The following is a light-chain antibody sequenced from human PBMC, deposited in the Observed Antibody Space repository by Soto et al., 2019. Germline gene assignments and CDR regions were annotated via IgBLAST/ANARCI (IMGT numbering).Light chain of an antibody. Sequence: QSVLTQSPSASASLGASVKLTCTLSRGHSSYAIAWHQQQAEKGPRYLMKLNSDGSHSKGDGIPDRFSGSSSGAERYLTISSLQSEDEADYYCQTWGTGIRVFGGGTKVTVL. CDR2: LNSDGSH. CDR3: QTWGTGIRV. J-gene: IGLJ2*01. V-gene: IGLV4-69*01. CDR1: RGHSSYA.